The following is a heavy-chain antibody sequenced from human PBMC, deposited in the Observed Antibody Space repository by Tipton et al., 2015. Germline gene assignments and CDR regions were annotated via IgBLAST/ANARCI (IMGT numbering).Heavy chain of an antibody. Sequence: GLVKPSETLSLACSVSHDSIRNKYWSWIRQPAGKGLEWIGRIYGGGSVDYNPSLKGRVTMSVDTSKNQFSLKLSSVTAADTAVYYCARLHSEDTAMVFWENYYYYGMDVWGQGTTVTVSS. CDR3: ARLHSEDTAMVFWENYYYYGMDV. CDR2: IYGGGSV. J-gene: IGHJ6*02. V-gene: IGHV4-4*07. D-gene: IGHD5-18*01. CDR1: HDSIRNKY.